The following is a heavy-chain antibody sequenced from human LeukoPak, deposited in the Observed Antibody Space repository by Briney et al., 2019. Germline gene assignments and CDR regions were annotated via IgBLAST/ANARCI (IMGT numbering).Heavy chain of an antibody. Sequence: SQTLSLTCTVSGVSISSGGYYWSWIRQHPGKGLEWIGYIYYSGSTYYNPSLKSRVTISVDTSKNQFSLKLSSVTAADTAVYYCARAGQVDIRGHYFDYWGQGTLVTVSS. CDR1: GVSISSGGYY. CDR3: ARAGQVDIRGHYFDY. CDR2: IYYSGST. J-gene: IGHJ4*02. V-gene: IGHV4-31*03. D-gene: IGHD5-12*01.